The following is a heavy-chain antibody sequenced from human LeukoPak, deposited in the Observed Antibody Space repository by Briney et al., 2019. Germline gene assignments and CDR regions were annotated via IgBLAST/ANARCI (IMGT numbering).Heavy chain of an antibody. CDR2: INGDGTST. D-gene: IGHD4-17*01. J-gene: IGHJ4*02. Sequence: PGGSLRLSCVASGFTFSTYWMHWVRQAPGKGLLWVSRINGDGTSTKYADSVKGRFTISRDNARHTLYLQMNSLRAEDTAVYYCARASTTVPNLLDYWGQGTLVTVSS. CDR3: ARASTTVPNLLDY. V-gene: IGHV3-74*03. CDR1: GFTFSTYW.